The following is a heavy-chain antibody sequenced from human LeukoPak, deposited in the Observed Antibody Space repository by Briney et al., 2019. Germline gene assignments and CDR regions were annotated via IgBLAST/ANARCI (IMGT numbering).Heavy chain of an antibody. V-gene: IGHV3-7*01. J-gene: IGHJ4*02. Sequence: GGSLRLSCAASGFTFSSYWVSWVRQAPGKGLEWVANIKQDGSEKYYVDSVKGRFTISRDNAKNSLYLQMNSLRVEDTSVYYCARGVAVDYWGQGTLVTVSS. CDR3: ARGVAVDY. CDR2: IKQDGSEK. CDR1: GFTFSSYW.